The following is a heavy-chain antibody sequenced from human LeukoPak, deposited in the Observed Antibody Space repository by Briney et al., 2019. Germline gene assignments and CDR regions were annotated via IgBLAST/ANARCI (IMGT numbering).Heavy chain of an antibody. CDR2: IYSGGST. CDR3: ARAWYYYDSSGYRD. Sequence: GGSLRLSCAASGFTVSSNYMSWVRQAPGMGLEWVSVIYSGGSTYYADSVKGRFTISRDNSKNTLYLQMNSLRAEDTAVYYCARAWYYYDSSGYRDWGQGTLVTVSS. V-gene: IGHV3-53*01. D-gene: IGHD3-22*01. J-gene: IGHJ4*02. CDR1: GFTVSSNY.